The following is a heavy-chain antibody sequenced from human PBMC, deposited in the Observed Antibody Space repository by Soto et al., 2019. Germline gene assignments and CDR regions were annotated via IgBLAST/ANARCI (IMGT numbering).Heavy chain of an antibody. Sequence: QVQLVQSGAEVKKPGASVKVSCKASGYTFTSYGISWVRQAPGQGLEWMGWISAYNGNTNYAQKLQGRVTMTTDTSTSTAYMEMRSLRADDTAVYYCARDPGANENCYYYYMDVWGKGTTVTVSS. D-gene: IGHD1-1*01. J-gene: IGHJ6*03. CDR3: ARDPGANENCYYYYMDV. CDR1: GYTFTSYG. V-gene: IGHV1-18*01. CDR2: ISAYNGNT.